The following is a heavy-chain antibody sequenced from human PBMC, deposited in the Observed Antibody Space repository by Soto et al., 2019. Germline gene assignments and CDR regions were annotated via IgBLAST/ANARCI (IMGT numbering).Heavy chain of an antibody. J-gene: IGHJ5*02. CDR3: ARGDIVLVPAAEGNLFAP. CDR1: AYSLTTYH. V-gene: IGHV1-46*01. CDR2: INPDAGAT. Sequence: VKVSCKASAYSLTTYHSHLLQQAHGQVLEWMGLINPDAGATNYAQRFQGRLRLTRDTSTSTVYMELRSLRFDDTAVYYCARGDIVLVPAAEGNLFAPLVQGTLVTVSS. D-gene: IGHD2-2*01.